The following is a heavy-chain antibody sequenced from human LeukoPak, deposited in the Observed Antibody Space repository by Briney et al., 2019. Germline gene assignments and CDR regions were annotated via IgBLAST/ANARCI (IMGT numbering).Heavy chain of an antibody. J-gene: IGHJ5*02. D-gene: IGHD4-23*01. V-gene: IGHV3-21*01. CDR2: ISSSSSYI. Sequence: WGSLRLSCAASGFTFSSYSMNWVRQAPGKGLEWVSSISSSSSYIYYADSVKGRFTISRDNAKNSLYLQMNSLRAEDTAVYYCARANGDYGCNSEKRGVNWLDPWGQGTLVTVPS. CDR3: ARANGDYGCNSEKRGVNWLDP. CDR1: GFTFSSYS.